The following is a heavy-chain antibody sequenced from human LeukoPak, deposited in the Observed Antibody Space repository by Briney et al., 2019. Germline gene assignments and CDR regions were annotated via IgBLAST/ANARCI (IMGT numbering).Heavy chain of an antibody. V-gene: IGHV3-30*02. CDR1: GFTFSSYG. J-gene: IGHJ1*01. D-gene: IGHD6-13*01. CDR3: AKDKRDSSWPPEYFQH. Sequence: GGSLRLSCAASGFTFSSYGMHWVRQAPGKGLEWVAFIRYDGSNKYYADSVKGRFTISRDNSKNTLYLQMNSLRAEDTAVYYCAKDKRDSSWPPEYFQHWGQGTLVTVSS. CDR2: IRYDGSNK.